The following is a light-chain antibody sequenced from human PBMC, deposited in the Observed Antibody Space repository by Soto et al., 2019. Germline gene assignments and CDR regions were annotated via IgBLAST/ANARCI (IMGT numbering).Light chain of an antibody. Sequence: DIQMTQSPSTLSASVGDRVTITCRASQSISTWLAWYQQKPGKAPKLLIYDASTLESGVPSRFSGSGSGTEFTLTIRSLQPDDFATYYCQHYNSYWTFGPGTRVEIK. CDR2: DAS. V-gene: IGKV1-5*01. CDR3: QHYNSYWT. CDR1: QSISTW. J-gene: IGKJ1*01.